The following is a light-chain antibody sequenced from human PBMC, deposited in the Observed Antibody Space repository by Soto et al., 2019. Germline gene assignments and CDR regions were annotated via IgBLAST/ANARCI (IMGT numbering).Light chain of an antibody. CDR2: DAS. V-gene: IGKV1-33*01. CDR3: QQYDNLPSIT. J-gene: IGKJ5*01. Sequence: DIQMTQSPSSLSASVGDRVTITCQASQDISNYLNWYQQKPGKAPKLLIYDASNLETGVPSRFSGSGSGTDFTFTISSLQPEDIATYYCQQYDNLPSITFGQGTRLXXK. CDR1: QDISNY.